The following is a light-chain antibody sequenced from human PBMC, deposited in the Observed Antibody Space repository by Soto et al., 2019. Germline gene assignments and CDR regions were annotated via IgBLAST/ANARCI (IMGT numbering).Light chain of an antibody. Sequence: QSALTQPASVSGSPGQSITISCTGTSSDVGKYNLVSWYQHHPGKAPKVIIYKGTQRPSGVSNRFSGSTSGNAASLTISGLQADDEADYFCCSSAPESTYVFGSGTKLTVL. CDR1: SSDVGKYNL. V-gene: IGLV2-23*01. CDR3: CSSAPESTYV. CDR2: KGT. J-gene: IGLJ1*01.